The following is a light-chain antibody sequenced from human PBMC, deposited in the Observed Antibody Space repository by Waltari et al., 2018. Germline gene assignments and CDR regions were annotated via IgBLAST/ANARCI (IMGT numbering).Light chain of an antibody. Sequence: QSVLPQPPSASGTPGQTVTIPCSGSDPNIGANYVSLFQQLPETAPKLLIYRNDQRPSGVPDRFSGSKSVTSASLAISGLRSEDEASYYCASWDDNLSGSLFGGGTKLTVL. CDR1: DPNIGANY. CDR3: ASWDDNLSGSL. V-gene: IGLV1-47*01. CDR2: RND. J-gene: IGLJ2*01.